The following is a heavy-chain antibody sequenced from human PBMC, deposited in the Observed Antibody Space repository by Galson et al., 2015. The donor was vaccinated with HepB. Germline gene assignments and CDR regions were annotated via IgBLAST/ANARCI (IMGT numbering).Heavy chain of an antibody. D-gene: IGHD6-19*01. CDR2: MRGSGGST. V-gene: IGHV3-23*01. CDR3: AREKKWLVQASLLRRNFDAFDL. Sequence: SLRLSCAASGFTLKDFAMNWVRQAPGKGPEWVSFMRGSGGSTYYADSVKGRFTISRDNSRNILYLQMNSLGADDTAVYYCAREKKWLVQASLLRRNFDAFDLWGQGTMVSVSS. CDR1: GFTLKDFA. J-gene: IGHJ3*01.